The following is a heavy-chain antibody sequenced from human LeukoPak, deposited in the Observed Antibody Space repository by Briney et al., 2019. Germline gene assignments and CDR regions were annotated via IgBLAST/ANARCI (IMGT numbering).Heavy chain of an antibody. CDR3: ARSGRWQWLENNWFDP. Sequence: PSETLSLTCAVYGGSFSGYYWSWIRQPPGKGLEWIGEINHSGSTNYNPSLKSRVTISVDTSKNQFSLKLSSMTAADTAVYYCARSGRWQWLENNWFDPWGQGTLVTVSS. J-gene: IGHJ5*02. CDR2: INHSGST. CDR1: GGSFSGYY. D-gene: IGHD6-19*01. V-gene: IGHV4-34*01.